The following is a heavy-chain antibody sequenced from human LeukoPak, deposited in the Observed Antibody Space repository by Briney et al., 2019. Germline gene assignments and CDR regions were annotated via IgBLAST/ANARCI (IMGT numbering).Heavy chain of an antibody. V-gene: IGHV4-30-4*08. CDR1: VGSISSGDYY. Sequence: SQTLSLTCTVSVGSISSGDYYWSWIRQPPGKGLEWIGYIYYSGSTYYNPSLKSRVTISVDTSKNQFSLKLSSVTAADTAVYYCARVKAAAATRWFDPWGQGTLVTVSS. CDR3: ARVKAAAATRWFDP. D-gene: IGHD6-13*01. J-gene: IGHJ5*02. CDR2: IYYSGST.